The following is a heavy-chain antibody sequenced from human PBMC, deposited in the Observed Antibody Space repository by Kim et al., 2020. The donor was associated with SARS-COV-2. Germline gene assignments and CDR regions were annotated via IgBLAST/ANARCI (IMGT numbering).Heavy chain of an antibody. V-gene: IGHV4-31*03. J-gene: IGHJ3*02. CDR1: GDSISSGAYY. CDR2: IYYSGTT. Sequence: SETLSLTCTVSGDSISSGAYYWSWIRQLPGKGLEWIGYIYYSGTTYYNPSLKSRVTISVDTFKNQFSLKLSSVTAADTAVYYCARETNIVGATNNDAFDIWGPGTMVTVSS. D-gene: IGHD1-26*01. CDR3: ARETNIVGATNNDAFDI.